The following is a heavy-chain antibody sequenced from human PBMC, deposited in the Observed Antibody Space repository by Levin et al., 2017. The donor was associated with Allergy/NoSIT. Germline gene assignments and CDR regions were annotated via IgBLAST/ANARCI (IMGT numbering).Heavy chain of an antibody. D-gene: IGHD3-16*01. CDR1: GFTFSDWD. V-gene: IGHV3-69-1*01. J-gene: IGHJ4*02. CDR3: TRDPGGDEDFDY. CDR2: LTTSSGTS. Sequence: GGSLRLSCEASGFTFSDWDMNWVRQAPGKGLEWLSFLTTSSGTSLYADSVKGRFTVSRDNARSSLYLQMNSLKADDTAIYYCTRDPGGDEDFDYWGQGTLVTVSS.